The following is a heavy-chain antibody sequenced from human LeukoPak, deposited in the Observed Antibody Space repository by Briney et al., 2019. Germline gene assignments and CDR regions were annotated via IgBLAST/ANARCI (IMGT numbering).Heavy chain of an antibody. Sequence: GGSLRLSCAASGLTFANAWMSWVRQAPGKGLEWVARIISKTSGGTTDYAAPVKGRFTISRDDSKTTLYLQMNSLKTEDTAVYYCTTYRYNCGSTGYSYFDFWGQGTLVTVSS. J-gene: IGHJ4*02. V-gene: IGHV3-15*01. D-gene: IGHD1-1*01. CDR1: GLTFANAW. CDR3: TTYRYNCGSTGYSYFDF. CDR2: IISKTSGGTT.